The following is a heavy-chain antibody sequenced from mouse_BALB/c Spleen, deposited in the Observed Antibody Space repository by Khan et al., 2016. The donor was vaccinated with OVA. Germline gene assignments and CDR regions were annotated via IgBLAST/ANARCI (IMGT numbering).Heavy chain of an antibody. D-gene: IGHD1-2*01. Sequence: VQLVESGPELVRPAVSVTISCKGSGYTFTDYAMHWVKQRHAKSLEWIGVISTYSGNTNYNQKFKGKATMTVDKSSSTAYMELYRLTSEDAAIYYCARGKFGHYDGFAYWGQGTMVTVSA. V-gene: IGHV1S137*01. CDR2: ISTYSGNT. CDR3: ARGKFGHYDGFAY. CDR1: GYTFTDYA. J-gene: IGHJ3*01.